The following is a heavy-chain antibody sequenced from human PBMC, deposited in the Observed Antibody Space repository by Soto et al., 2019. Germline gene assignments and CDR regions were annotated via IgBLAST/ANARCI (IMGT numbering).Heavy chain of an antibody. J-gene: IGHJ6*03. Sequence: GGSLRLSCAASGFTFSSYGMHWVRQAPGKGLEWVAVIWYDGSNKYYADSVKGRFTISRDNSKNTLYLQMNSLRAEDTAVYYCARSLNSSSWYYMDVWGKGTKVTVSS. CDR3: ARSLNSSSWYYMDV. D-gene: IGHD6-13*01. CDR2: IWYDGSNK. V-gene: IGHV3-33*08. CDR1: GFTFSSYG.